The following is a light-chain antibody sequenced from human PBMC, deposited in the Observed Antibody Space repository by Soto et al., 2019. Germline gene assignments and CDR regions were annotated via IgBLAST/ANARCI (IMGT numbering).Light chain of an antibody. CDR1: QSVSIN. J-gene: IGKJ1*01. CDR3: QQYNNWPWT. V-gene: IGKV3-15*01. Sequence: MMMTHSPATFSVSPGEIVTLSFRASQSVSINLAWYQQKPGQAPRLLIHGASTRAPGFPARFSGSGSGTDFTLTISSLQSEDFAVYYCQQYNNWPWTFGQGTKVDIK. CDR2: GAS.